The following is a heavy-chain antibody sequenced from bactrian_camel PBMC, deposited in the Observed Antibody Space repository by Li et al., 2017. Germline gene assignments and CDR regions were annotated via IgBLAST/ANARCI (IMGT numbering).Heavy chain of an antibody. V-gene: IGHV3-3*01. J-gene: IGHJ6*01. CDR1: GHSRGSNC. Sequence: HVQLVESGGGSVQTGGSLRLSCVVSGHSRGSNCVGWYRLPPGRAPAEREGIAAIRRSGGETWYADSVKGRFTISQDNAKSKVYLQMNSLEPEDTAMYYCAAGPNCGGSFFRKPGDFAYWGQGTQVTVS. CDR2: IRRSGGET. CDR3: AAGPNCGGSFFRKPGDFAY. D-gene: IGHD2*01.